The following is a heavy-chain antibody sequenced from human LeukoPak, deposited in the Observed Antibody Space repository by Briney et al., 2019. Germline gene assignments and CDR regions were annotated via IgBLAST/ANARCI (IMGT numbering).Heavy chain of an antibody. CDR1: EFTFSNYG. CDR3: ARVPEI. D-gene: IGHD2-2*01. Sequence: GRSLRLSCEASEFTFSNYGMHWVRPAPGKGLEWLAVISNDGSSRQYRDSVKGRFTVSRDNSKNTLYLQMNSLRAEDAAVYYCARVPEIWGQGTLVTVSS. J-gene: IGHJ4*02. CDR2: ISNDGSSR. V-gene: IGHV3-30*03.